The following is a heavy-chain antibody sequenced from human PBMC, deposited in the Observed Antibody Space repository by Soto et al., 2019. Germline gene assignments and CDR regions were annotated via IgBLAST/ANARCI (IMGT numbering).Heavy chain of an antibody. V-gene: IGHV1-18*04. CDR2: ISAYNGNT. Sequence: ASVKVSCKASGYPSTSYGISCVRQAPGQGLEWMGWISAYNGNTNYAQKLQGRVTLTTATSISTPYMELSRLRSDETAVYYCARDPPGPSLERLVRLLFTYGMDVWGQGTTVTVSS. CDR3: ARDPPGPSLERLVRLLFTYGMDV. J-gene: IGHJ6*02. CDR1: GYPSTSYG. D-gene: IGHD3-3*01.